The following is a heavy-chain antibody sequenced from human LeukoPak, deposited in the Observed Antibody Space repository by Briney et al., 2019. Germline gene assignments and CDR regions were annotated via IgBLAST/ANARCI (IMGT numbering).Heavy chain of an antibody. CDR3: ARAFSVLKAALGGTFDI. CDR1: GGSISSYY. CDR2: IYTSGNT. D-gene: IGHD6-13*01. Sequence: SETLSLTCTVSGGSISSYYWSWIRQPAGKGLEWIGRIYTSGNTNYNPSLKSRATMSIDTSKNQLSLKLSSVTAADTAVYYCARAFSVLKAALGGTFDIWGQGTVVTVSS. J-gene: IGHJ3*02. V-gene: IGHV4-4*07.